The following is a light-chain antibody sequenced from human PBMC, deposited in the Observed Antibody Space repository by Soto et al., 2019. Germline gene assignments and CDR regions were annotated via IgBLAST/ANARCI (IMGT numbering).Light chain of an antibody. CDR3: QQRSNWPRT. J-gene: IGKJ1*01. V-gene: IGKV3-11*01. CDR1: QSVSSAY. CDR2: GAS. Sequence: EIVLTQSPGTLSLSPGERVTLSCRASQSVSSAYLAWYQQKRGQAPRLLIYGASNRATGIPARFSGSGSGTDFTLTISSLEPEDFAVYYCQQRSNWPRTFGQGTTGDIK.